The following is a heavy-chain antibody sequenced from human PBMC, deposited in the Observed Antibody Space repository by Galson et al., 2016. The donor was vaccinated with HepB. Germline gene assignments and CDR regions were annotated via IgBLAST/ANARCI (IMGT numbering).Heavy chain of an antibody. CDR3: ARGGAFIGQTRTGFDI. Sequence: SETLSLTCSVSGGSISSNNWWNWVRQSPEKGLEWTGGTFHTGTTNDNPSFKSRVIMSVDKSKNDFSLKLTSVTAADTAVYYCARGGAFIGQTRTGFDIWGQGTMVTVSS. J-gene: IGHJ3*02. V-gene: IGHV4-4*02. CDR2: TFHTGTT. CDR1: GGSISSNNW. D-gene: IGHD1-26*01.